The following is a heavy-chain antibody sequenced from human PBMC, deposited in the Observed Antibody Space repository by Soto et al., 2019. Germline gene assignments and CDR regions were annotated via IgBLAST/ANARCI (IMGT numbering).Heavy chain of an antibody. D-gene: IGHD4-17*01. V-gene: IGHV4-39*01. CDR2: IYYSGST. Sequence: PSETLSLTCTVSGGSISSSSYYWGWIRQPPGKGLERIGSIYYSGSTYYNPSLKSRVTISVDASKNQFSLKLSSVTAANTAFYYCARHVDYGGNPRGVDAFDIWGQGTMVTVSS. J-gene: IGHJ3*02. CDR1: GGSISSSSYY. CDR3: ARHVDYGGNPRGVDAFDI.